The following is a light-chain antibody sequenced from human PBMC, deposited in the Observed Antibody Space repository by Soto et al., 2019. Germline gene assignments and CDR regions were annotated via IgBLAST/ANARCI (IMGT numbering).Light chain of an antibody. CDR3: QQFKSGPWT. Sequence: DIQMTQSPSTLSASVGDRVTITCRASQNIERWLAWYQQKPGKAPKLLLYDVSSLESGVPSRFSGIGSGTEFILTIHGLQPDDFASYFCQQFKSGPWTFGQGTKVEVK. CDR2: DVS. J-gene: IGKJ1*01. V-gene: IGKV1-5*01. CDR1: QNIERW.